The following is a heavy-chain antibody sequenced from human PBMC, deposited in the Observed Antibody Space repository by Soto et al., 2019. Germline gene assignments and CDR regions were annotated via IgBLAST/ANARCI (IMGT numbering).Heavy chain of an antibody. CDR3: ARDSYYHSSSGYYVFDY. J-gene: IGHJ4*02. V-gene: IGHV3-21*01. CDR2: ISSSGSYI. D-gene: IGHD3-22*01. CDR1: GFTFSSYS. Sequence: GGSLRLSCAATGFTFSSYSMNWVRQAPGKGLKWVSSISSSGSYIYYADSVKGRFTISRVNAKNSLYLQMNALRAEDTAVYYCARDSYYHSSSGYYVFDYWGQGTLVTVSS.